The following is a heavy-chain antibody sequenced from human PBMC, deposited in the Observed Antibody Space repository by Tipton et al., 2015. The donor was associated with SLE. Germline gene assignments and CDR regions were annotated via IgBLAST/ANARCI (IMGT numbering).Heavy chain of an antibody. CDR2: IYTSGST. J-gene: IGHJ3*02. V-gene: IGHV4-61*09. Sequence: TLSLTCTVSGGSISSGSYYWSWIRQPAGKGLEWIGYIYTSGSTNYNPSLKSRVTISVDTSKNQFSLKLSSVTAADTAVYYCARKGFDAFDIRGQGTMVTVSS. CDR3: ARKGFDAFDI. CDR1: GGSISSGSYY.